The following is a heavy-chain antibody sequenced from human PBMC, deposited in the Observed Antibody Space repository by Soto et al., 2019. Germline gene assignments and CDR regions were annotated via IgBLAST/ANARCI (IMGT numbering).Heavy chain of an antibody. CDR2: ISYDGSNK. V-gene: IGHV3-30*18. Sequence: QVQLVESGGGVVQPGRSLRLSCAASGFTFSSYGMHWVRQAPGKGLEWVAVISYDGSNKYYADSVKGRFTISRDNSKNTLYLQMNSLRAEDTAVYYCAKDQFDYWGQGTLVTVSS. J-gene: IGHJ4*02. CDR1: GFTFSSYG. CDR3: AKDQFDY.